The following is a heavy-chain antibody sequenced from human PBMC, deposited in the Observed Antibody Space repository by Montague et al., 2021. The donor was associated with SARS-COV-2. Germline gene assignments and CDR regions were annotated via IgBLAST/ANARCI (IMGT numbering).Heavy chain of an antibody. CDR2: INWNGGST. D-gene: IGHD3-9*01. Sequence: SLRLSCAASGFNFDEYGMSWVRQAPGKGLEWVSGINWNGGSTGYADSVKGRFTISRDNAKNSLYLQMNSLRAEDTALYYCARGNYDILTRYHSRDYYYGMDVWGQGTTVTVSS. CDR3: ARGNYDILTRYHSRDYYYGMDV. CDR1: GFNFDEYG. V-gene: IGHV3-20*04. J-gene: IGHJ6*02.